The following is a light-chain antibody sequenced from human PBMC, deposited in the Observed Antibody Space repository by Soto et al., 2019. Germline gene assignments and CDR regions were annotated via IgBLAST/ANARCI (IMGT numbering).Light chain of an antibody. CDR3: QQYNSYSLT. J-gene: IGKJ4*01. CDR2: DSC. V-gene: IGKV1-5*01. CDR1: QSISSW. Sequence: DIQMPQSPSTLSASVGDRVTITCRASQSISSWLAWYQQKPGKAPKLLMYDSCSLESGVPSGFSGSGSGTVCTLTISSLQPDDFATYDCQQYNSYSLTFGGGTKVEIK.